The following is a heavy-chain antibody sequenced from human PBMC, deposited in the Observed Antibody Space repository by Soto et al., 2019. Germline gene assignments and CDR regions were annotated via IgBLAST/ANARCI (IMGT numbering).Heavy chain of an antibody. V-gene: IGHV3-66*01. CDR3: ARVNYDFWSGYNNLFDP. J-gene: IGHJ5*02. Sequence: GGSLRLSCAASGFTVSSNYMSWVRQAPGKGLEWVSVIYSGGSTYYADSVKGRFTISRDNSKNTLYLQMNSLRAEDTAVYYCARVNYDFWSGYNNLFDPWGQGTLVTGSS. D-gene: IGHD3-3*01. CDR2: IYSGGST. CDR1: GFTVSSNY.